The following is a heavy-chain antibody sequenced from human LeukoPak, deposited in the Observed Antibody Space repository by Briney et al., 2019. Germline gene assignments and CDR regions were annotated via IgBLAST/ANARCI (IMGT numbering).Heavy chain of an antibody. D-gene: IGHD1-26*01. Sequence: GGSLRLSCADSGFTFGRYWMHWVRQAPGKGLVWVSHITTDGSGTSYADSVEGRFTISRDNAKNTLYLQMNSLRAEDTAVYYCARGAIVGANFDYWGQGTLVTVSS. V-gene: IGHV3-74*01. J-gene: IGHJ4*02. CDR3: ARGAIVGANFDY. CDR1: GFTFGRYW. CDR2: ITTDGSGT.